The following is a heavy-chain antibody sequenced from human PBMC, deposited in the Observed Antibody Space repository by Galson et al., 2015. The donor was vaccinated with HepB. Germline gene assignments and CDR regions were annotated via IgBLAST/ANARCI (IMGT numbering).Heavy chain of an antibody. J-gene: IGHJ4*02. CDR3: AKGYGDYDPLGY. CDR2: ISYDGSNK. D-gene: IGHD4-17*01. Sequence: SLRLSCAASGFTFSSYGMHWVRQAPGKGLEWVAVISYDGSNKYYADSVKGRFTISRDNSKNTLYLQMNSLRAEDTAVYYCAKGYGDYDPLGYWGQGTLVTVSS. V-gene: IGHV3-30*18. CDR1: GFTFSSYG.